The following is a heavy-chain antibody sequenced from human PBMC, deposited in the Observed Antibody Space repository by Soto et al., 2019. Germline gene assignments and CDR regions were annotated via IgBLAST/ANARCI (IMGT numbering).Heavy chain of an antibody. D-gene: IGHD6-19*01. J-gene: IGHJ4*02. CDR3: ATEVQGAVAGAY. CDR2: FDPEDGET. V-gene: IGHV1-24*01. CDR1: GYTLTEVS. Sequence: ASVKVSCKVSGYTLTEVSMHWVRQAPGKGLEWMGGFDPEDGETIYAQKFEGRVTMTENTSTDPAYMELSSLRSEDTAVYYCATEVQGAVAGAYWGQGTLVTVSS.